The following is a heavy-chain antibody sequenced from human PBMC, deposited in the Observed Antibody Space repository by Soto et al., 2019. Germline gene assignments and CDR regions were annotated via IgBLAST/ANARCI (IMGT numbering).Heavy chain of an antibody. CDR3: VRDLAHGYTGNV. CDR1: GAVVTSGENY. D-gene: IGHD5-18*01. CDR2: IYDSGVT. V-gene: IGHV4-30-4*08. J-gene: IGHJ3*01. Sequence: PSEALSLTCSVSGAVVTSGENYWSWVRQPPGKGLEWLGYIYDSGVTSYTPALKSRVTLSLDRPNNQVSLKLRSVTAADTAVYFCVRDLAHGYTGNVWGPGTLNTVSS.